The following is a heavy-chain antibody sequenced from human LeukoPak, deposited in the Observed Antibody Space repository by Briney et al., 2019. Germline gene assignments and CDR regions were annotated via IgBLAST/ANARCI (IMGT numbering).Heavy chain of an antibody. CDR1: GGTFISYA. V-gene: IGHV1-69*13. CDR3: ARDLRTYSSSWYPVTYYGMDV. J-gene: IGHJ6*02. Sequence: SVKVSCKASGGTFISYAISWVRQAPGQGLEWMGGIIPIFGTANYAQKFQGRVTITADESTSTAYMELSSLRSEDTAVYYCARDLRTYSSSWYPVTYYGMDVWGQGTTVTVSS. D-gene: IGHD6-13*01. CDR2: IIPIFGTA.